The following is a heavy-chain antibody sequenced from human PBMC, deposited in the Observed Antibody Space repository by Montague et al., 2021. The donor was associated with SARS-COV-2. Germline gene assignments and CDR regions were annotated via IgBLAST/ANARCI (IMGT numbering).Heavy chain of an antibody. CDR1: GGSISSGGYY. CDR3: ARVRSSAWFDP. J-gene: IGHJ5*02. CDR2: TYYGGST. D-gene: IGHD3-10*01. V-gene: IGHV4-31*03. Sequence: TLSLTCTVSGGSISSGGYYWSWIRQHPGKGLEWIGYTYYGGSTYYNPSLKSRVTISVDTSKNQFSLKLSSVTAADTAVYYCARVRSSAWFDPWGQGTLVTVSS.